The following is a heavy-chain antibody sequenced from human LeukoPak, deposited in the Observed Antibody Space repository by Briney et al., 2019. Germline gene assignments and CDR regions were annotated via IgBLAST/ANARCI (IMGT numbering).Heavy chain of an antibody. CDR1: GFTFSSFE. CDR2: ISSSGSTL. D-gene: IGHD5-18*01. CDR3: ARVLGGYSYGDF. J-gene: IGHJ4*02. V-gene: IGHV3-48*03. Sequence: PGGSLRLSCVVSGFTFSSFEMNWVRQAPGRGLEWVSYISSSGSTLYYADSVKGRFSISRDNAKNSLYLQMNSLRAEDTAVYYCARVLGGYSYGDFWGQGTLLTVSS.